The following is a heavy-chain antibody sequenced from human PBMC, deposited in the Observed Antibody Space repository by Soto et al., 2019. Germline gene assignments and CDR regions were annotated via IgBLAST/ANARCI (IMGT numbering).Heavy chain of an antibody. CDR2: INHSGST. J-gene: IGHJ4*02. V-gene: IGHV4-34*01. CDR1: GGSFSGYY. CDR3: ARGNELDY. Sequence: QVQLQQWGAGLLKPSETLSLTCAVYGGSFSGYYWSWIRQPPGKGLEWIGEINHSGSTNYNPSLKSRVTISVDTSKHQFSLKLSSVTAADTAVYYCARGNELDYWGQGTLVTVSS. D-gene: IGHD1-1*01.